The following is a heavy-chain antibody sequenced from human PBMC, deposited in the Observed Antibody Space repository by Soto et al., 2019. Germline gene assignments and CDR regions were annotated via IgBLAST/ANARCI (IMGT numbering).Heavy chain of an antibody. CDR2: ISSDGSHE. CDR1: GFSFNRFA. CDR3: SKDRVPVGSVVIIPYYFGV. J-gene: IGHJ4*02. D-gene: IGHD3-22*01. V-gene: IGHV3-30*18. Sequence: QLELVESGGGVVHPGTSLRLSCAASGFSFNRFATHWVRQAPGKGLEWVALISSDGSHEMYADSVKGRFTISRENSKNRLYLQMNNLRVEDTALYFCSKDRVPVGSVVIIPYYFGVWGRGTLVTVSS.